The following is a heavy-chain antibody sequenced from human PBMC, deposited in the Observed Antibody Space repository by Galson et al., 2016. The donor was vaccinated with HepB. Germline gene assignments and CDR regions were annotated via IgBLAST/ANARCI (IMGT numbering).Heavy chain of an antibody. J-gene: IGHJ4*02. V-gene: IGHV3-74*01. Sequence: SLRLSCAASGFTFSSYWMHWVRQAPGKGLVWVSRINSDGSSTSYADSVKGRFTISRDNAKNTLFLQMNSLRAEDTAVYYCARDWDSWNYQSPFDYWGQGTLVTVSS. CDR1: GFTFSSYW. CDR3: ARDWDSWNYQSPFDY. CDR2: INSDGSST. D-gene: IGHD1-7*01.